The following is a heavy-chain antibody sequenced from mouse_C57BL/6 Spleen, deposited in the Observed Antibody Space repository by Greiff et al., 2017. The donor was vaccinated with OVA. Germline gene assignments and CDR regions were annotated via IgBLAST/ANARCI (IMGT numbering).Heavy chain of an antibody. Sequence: EVKLQESGGGLVQPKGSLTLSCAASGFSFNTYAMNWVRQAPGKGLEWVARIRSKSNNYATYYADSVQDRFTISRDDSESMLYLQMNDLKTANTAMYYGVREAGNYGAWFAYWGQGTLVTVSA. D-gene: IGHD1-2*01. CDR3: VREAGNYGAWFAY. V-gene: IGHV10-1*01. CDR2: IRSKSNNYAT. CDR1: GFSFNTYA. J-gene: IGHJ3*01.